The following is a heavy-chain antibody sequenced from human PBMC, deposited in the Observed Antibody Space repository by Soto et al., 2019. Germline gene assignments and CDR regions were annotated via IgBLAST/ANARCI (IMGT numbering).Heavy chain of an antibody. D-gene: IGHD4-4*01. CDR1: GGTFSSYA. Sequence: SVKVSCKASGGTFSSYAISWVRQAPGQGLEWMGGIIPIFGTANYAQKFQGRVTITADESTSTAYMELSSLRSEDTAVYYCARSDYSNYNYYYYGMDVWGQGTTVTVSS. V-gene: IGHV1-69*13. CDR2: IIPIFGTA. CDR3: ARSDYSNYNYYYYGMDV. J-gene: IGHJ6*02.